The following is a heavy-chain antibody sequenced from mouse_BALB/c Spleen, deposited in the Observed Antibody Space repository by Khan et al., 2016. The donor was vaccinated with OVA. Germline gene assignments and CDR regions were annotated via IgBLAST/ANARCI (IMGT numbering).Heavy chain of an antibody. D-gene: IGHD3-3*01. CDR3: ARGGRRAMDY. Sequence: QIQLVQSGPELKKPGETVKISCKASGYTFTNYGVNWVKQTPGKGLKWMGWINTYTGEPTYADDFKGRFAFSLETSASTAFLQIHNLKNEDTATYFCARGGRRAMDYWGQGTSVTVSS. V-gene: IGHV9-3-1*01. CDR1: GYTFTNYG. CDR2: INTYTGEP. J-gene: IGHJ4*01.